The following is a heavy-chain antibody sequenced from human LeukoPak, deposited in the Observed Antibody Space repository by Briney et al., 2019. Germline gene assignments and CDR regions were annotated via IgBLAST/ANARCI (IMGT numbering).Heavy chain of an antibody. J-gene: IGHJ4*02. CDR1: GYTFTTYY. V-gene: IGHV1-46*01. CDR2: INPSGGST. D-gene: IGHD3-22*01. Sequence: ASVKASCKASGYTFTTYYMHWVRQAPGQGLEWMGIINPSGGSTSYAQKFQGRVTMTRDTSTSTVYMELSSLRSEDTAVYYCARVLGSDYYDSSGYNYWGQGTLVTVSS. CDR3: ARVLGSDYYDSSGYNY.